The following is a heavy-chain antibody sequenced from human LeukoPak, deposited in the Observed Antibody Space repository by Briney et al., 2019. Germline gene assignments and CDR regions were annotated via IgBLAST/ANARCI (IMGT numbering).Heavy chain of an antibody. J-gene: IGHJ4*02. CDR2: FDSEDGQT. CDR3: ATFSPSGSCLRN. D-gene: IGHD1-26*01. Sequence: ASVKVSCKVSGYTLTELSMHWVRQAPGKGLEWMGGFDSEDGQTIYAQKFQGRVTMTEDTSTDTAYMELSSLRSEDTAVYYCATFSPSGSCLRNWGQGTLVPVSS. CDR1: GYTLTELS. V-gene: IGHV1-24*01.